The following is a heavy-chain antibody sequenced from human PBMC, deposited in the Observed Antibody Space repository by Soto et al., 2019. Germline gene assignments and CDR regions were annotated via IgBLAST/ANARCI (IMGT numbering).Heavy chain of an antibody. D-gene: IGHD5-18*01. CDR2: IIPIFGTA. Sequence: SVKVSCKASGGSFTYTLSWVRQAPGQGLEWMGGIIPIFGTANYAQKFQGRVAITADESTKTAYMELSTLRSEDTAVYYCARLHSHGTYGMDVWGQGTTVTVSS. CDR1: GGSFTYT. V-gene: IGHV1-69*13. J-gene: IGHJ6*02. CDR3: ARLHSHGTYGMDV.